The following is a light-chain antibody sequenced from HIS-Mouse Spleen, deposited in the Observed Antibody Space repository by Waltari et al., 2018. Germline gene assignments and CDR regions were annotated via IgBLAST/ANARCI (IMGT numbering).Light chain of an antibody. J-gene: IGLJ2*01. Sequence: QSALTQPASVSGSPGQSITISCTGTSSDVGSYNLVSWYQQHPGKAPKLMIYEGSKRPSGVSNRFSGSKSGNTASLAISGLRSEDEADYYCYSTDSSGNHRVFGGGTKLTVL. CDR3: YSTDSSGNHRV. CDR2: EGS. CDR1: SSDVGSYNL. V-gene: IGLV2-14*02.